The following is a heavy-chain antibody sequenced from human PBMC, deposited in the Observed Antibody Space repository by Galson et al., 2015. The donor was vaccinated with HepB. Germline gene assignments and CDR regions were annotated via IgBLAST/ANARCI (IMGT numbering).Heavy chain of an antibody. CDR1: GFTFSSDG. J-gene: IGHJ3*02. CDR2: IWYDGSNK. CDR3: AKEGYCTSSSCYTGSAAFDI. V-gene: IGHV3-33*06. D-gene: IGHD2-2*02. Sequence: SLRLSCAASGFTFSSDGMHWVRQAPGKGLEWVAVIWYDGSNKYYADFVKGRFTISRDNSKNTLYLQMNSLRVEDTAVYYCAKEGYCTSSSCYTGSAAFDIWGQGTMVTVSS.